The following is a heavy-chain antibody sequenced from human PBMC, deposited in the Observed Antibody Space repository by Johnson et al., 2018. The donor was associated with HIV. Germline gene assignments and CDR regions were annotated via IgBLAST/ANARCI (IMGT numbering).Heavy chain of an antibody. CDR3: ARGGKDHAFDI. V-gene: IGHV3-20*04. CDR2: INWNGART. D-gene: IGHD3-16*01. J-gene: IGHJ3*02. CDR1: GFTFDDYA. Sequence: VQLVESGGGVERPGGSLRLSCAASGFTFDDYAMSWVRQAPGKGLEWVSGINWNGARTGYADSVKGRFTISRDNAKNSLYLQMNSLRAEDTAVYYCARGGKDHAFDIWGQGTMVTVSS.